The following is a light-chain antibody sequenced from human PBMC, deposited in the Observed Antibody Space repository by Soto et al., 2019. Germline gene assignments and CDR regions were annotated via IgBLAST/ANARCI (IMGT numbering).Light chain of an antibody. Sequence: EIVSTQSPATLSLSPGARATLSCRASQSVSSYLAWYQQKPGQAPRLLIYDASNRATGIPARFSGSGSGTDFTLTISSLEPEDFAVYYCQQRSNWPSWTFGQGTKVDI. CDR1: QSVSSY. J-gene: IGKJ1*01. CDR3: QQRSNWPSWT. CDR2: DAS. V-gene: IGKV3-11*01.